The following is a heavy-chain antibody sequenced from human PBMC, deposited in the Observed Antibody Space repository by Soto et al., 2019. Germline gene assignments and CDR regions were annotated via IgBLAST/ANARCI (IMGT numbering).Heavy chain of an antibody. Sequence: ASVKVSCKASGYTFTSYAMHWVRQAPGQRLEWMGWIHAGNGNTKYSQKFQGRVTITRDTSASTAYMELSSLRSEDTAVYYCAGWPVYYDSSGYVLWGQGTLVTVSS. CDR2: IHAGNGNT. CDR3: AGWPVYYDSSGYVL. CDR1: GYTFTSYA. V-gene: IGHV1-3*01. D-gene: IGHD3-22*01. J-gene: IGHJ4*02.